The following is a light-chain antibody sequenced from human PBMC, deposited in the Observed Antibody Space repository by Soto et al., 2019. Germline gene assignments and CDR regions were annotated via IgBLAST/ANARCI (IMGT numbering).Light chain of an antibody. CDR2: GNS. J-gene: IGLJ3*02. CDR1: SSNIGAGYD. Sequence: QSVLTQPPSVSGAPGQWVTISCTGSSSNIGAGYDVHWYQQLPGTAPKLLIYGNSNRPSGVPDRFSGSKSGTSASLAITGLQAEDEADYYCQSYDISLSGVFGGGTKLTVL. CDR3: QSYDISLSGV. V-gene: IGLV1-40*01.